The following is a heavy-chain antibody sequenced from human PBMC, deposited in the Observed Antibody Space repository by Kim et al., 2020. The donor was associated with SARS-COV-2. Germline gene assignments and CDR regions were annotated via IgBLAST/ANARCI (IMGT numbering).Heavy chain of an antibody. CDR3: ARGGTAAGRRYFDY. CDR2: INAGNGNT. CDR1: GYTCTSYA. J-gene: IGHJ4*02. Sequence: ASVKVSCKASGYTCTSYAMHWVRQAPGQRLEWMGWINAGNGNTKYSQKFQGRVTITRDTSASTAYMELSSLRSEDTAVYYCARGGTAAGRRYFDYWGQGTLVTVSP. V-gene: IGHV1-3*01. D-gene: IGHD6-13*01.